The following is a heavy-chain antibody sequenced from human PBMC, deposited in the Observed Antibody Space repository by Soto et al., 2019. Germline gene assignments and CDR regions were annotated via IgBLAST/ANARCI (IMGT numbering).Heavy chain of an antibody. D-gene: IGHD2-2*01. V-gene: IGHV1-69*13. CDR3: ARDGRHQLLSSYGMDV. Sequence: SVKVSCKASGGTFSSYAISWVRQAPGQGLEWMGGIIPIFGTANYAQKFQGRVTITADESTSTAYMELSSLRSEDTAVYYCARDGRHQLLSSYGMDVWGQGTTVTVSS. J-gene: IGHJ6*02. CDR2: IIPIFGTA. CDR1: GGTFSSYA.